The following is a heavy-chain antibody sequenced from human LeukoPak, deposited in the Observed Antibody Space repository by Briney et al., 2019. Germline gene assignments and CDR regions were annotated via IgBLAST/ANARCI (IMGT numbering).Heavy chain of an antibody. CDR3: ARGDYYDSSGYYQGWFDH. D-gene: IGHD3-22*01. Sequence: ASVKVSCKASGYTFTSYDINWVRQATGQGLEWMGWMNPNSGNTVYAQKFQGRVTMTRNTSIITAYMELSSLRSEDTAVYYCARGDYYDSSGYYQGWFDHWGQGTLVTVSS. V-gene: IGHV1-8*01. J-gene: IGHJ5*02. CDR2: MNPNSGNT. CDR1: GYTFTSYD.